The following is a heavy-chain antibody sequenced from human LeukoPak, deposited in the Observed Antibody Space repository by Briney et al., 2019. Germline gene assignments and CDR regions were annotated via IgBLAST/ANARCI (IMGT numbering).Heavy chain of an antibody. D-gene: IGHD3-10*01. CDR2: IKSKTDGGTA. J-gene: IGHJ6*02. CDR3: TTGPFDYYGSASYLANGMDV. CDR1: GFTFRNAW. Sequence: PGGSLRLSCAASGFTFRNAWMSWVRQAPGKGLEWVGRIKSKTDGGTADCTAPVKGRFTISRDDSKNTLYLQMNSLKIEDTAVYYCTTGPFDYYGSASYLANGMDVWGQGTTVTVSS. V-gene: IGHV3-15*01.